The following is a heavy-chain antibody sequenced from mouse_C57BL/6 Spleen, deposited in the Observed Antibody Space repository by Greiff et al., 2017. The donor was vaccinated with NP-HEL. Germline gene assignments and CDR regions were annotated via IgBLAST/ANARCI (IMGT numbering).Heavy chain of an antibody. CDR2: IDPSDSYT. J-gene: IGHJ4*01. CDR3: ASYAMDY. V-gene: IGHV1-59*01. CDR1: GYTFTSYW. Sequence: QVQLQQPGAELVRPGTSVKLSCKASGYTFTSYWMHWVKQRPGQGLEWIGVIDPSDSYTNYNQKFKGKATLTVDTSSSTAYMQLSSLTSEASAVYYCASYAMDYWGQGTSVTVSS.